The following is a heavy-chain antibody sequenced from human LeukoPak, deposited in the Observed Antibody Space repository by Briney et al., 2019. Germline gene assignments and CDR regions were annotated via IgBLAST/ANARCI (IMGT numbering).Heavy chain of an antibody. V-gene: IGHV4-59*01. D-gene: IGHD5-24*01. CDR3: ARWLQMGGDYFDY. CDR2: IYYSGST. CDR1: GGSISIYY. J-gene: IGHJ4*02. Sequence: PSETLSLTCTVSGGSISIYYWSWIRQPPGKGLEWIGYIYYSGSTNYNPSLKSRVTISVDTSKNQFSLKLSSVTAADTAVYYCARWLQMGGDYFDYWGQGTLVTVSS.